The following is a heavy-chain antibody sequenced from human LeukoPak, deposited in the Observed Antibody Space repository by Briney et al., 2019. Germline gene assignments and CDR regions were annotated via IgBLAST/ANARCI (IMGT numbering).Heavy chain of an antibody. CDR1: GGSFSGYY. J-gene: IGHJ3*02. Sequence: SETLSLTCAVYGGSFSGYYWSWIRQPPGKGLEWIGEINHSGSTNYNPSLKSRVTISVDTPKNQFSLKLSSVTAADTAVYYCASLGYCSGGSCYSPGAFDIWGQGTMVTVSS. CDR2: INHSGST. V-gene: IGHV4-34*01. D-gene: IGHD2-15*01. CDR3: ASLGYCSGGSCYSPGAFDI.